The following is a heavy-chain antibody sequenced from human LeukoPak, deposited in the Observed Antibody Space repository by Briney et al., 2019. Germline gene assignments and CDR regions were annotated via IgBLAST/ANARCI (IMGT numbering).Heavy chain of an antibody. D-gene: IGHD1-26*01. CDR3: ARASGELPQVDY. Sequence: SETLSLTCTVSGGSISSYYWSWIRQPPGKGLEWIGYIYYSGSTNYNPSLKSRVTISVDTSKNQFSLKLRSVTAADTAVYYCARASGELPQVDYWGQGTLVTVSS. CDR2: IYYSGST. V-gene: IGHV4-59*01. CDR1: GGSISSYY. J-gene: IGHJ4*02.